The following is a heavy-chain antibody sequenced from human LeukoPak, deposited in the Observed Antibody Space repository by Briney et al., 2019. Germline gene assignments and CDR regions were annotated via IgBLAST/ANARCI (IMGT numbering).Heavy chain of an antibody. Sequence: GGSLRLSCAASGFTFSSYSMNWVRQAPGKGLEWVSSISSSSSYIYYADSVKGRFTISRDNAKNSLYLQMNSLRAEDTAVYYCARGKRAAGTHYYYYGMDVWGQGTTVTVSS. V-gene: IGHV3-21*01. J-gene: IGHJ6*02. CDR2: ISSSSSYI. CDR1: GFTFSSYS. CDR3: ARGKRAAGTHYYYYGMDV. D-gene: IGHD6-13*01.